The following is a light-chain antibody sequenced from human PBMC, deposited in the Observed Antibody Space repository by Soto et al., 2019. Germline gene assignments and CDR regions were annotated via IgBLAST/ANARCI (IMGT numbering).Light chain of an antibody. V-gene: IGKV1-39*01. Sequence: DIQMTQSPSTLSASLGDRVTITCRASQSINSWLAWYQQKPGKAPKLLIYAASTLQSGVPSRFSGSGSGTDFTLTISSLQPEDFATYYCQQSYSTPPGTFGQGTKVDI. J-gene: IGKJ1*01. CDR3: QQSYSTPPGT. CDR2: AAS. CDR1: QSINSW.